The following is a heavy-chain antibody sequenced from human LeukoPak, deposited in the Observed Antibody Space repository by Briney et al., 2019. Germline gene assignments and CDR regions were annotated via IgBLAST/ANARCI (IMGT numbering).Heavy chain of an antibody. CDR3: ARYVYGVVTSFDY. CDR1: QFTFSDYT. D-gene: IGHD3-3*01. J-gene: IGHJ4*02. V-gene: IGHV3-21*01. Sequence: PGGSLRRSCAASQFTFSDYTMNWVRRAPGKGLEWVSSISTRSDYIYYAESVKGRFTISRDNAKNSLYLQMNSLRAEDTAVYYCARYVYGVVTSFDYWGQGTLVTVSS. CDR2: ISTRSDYI.